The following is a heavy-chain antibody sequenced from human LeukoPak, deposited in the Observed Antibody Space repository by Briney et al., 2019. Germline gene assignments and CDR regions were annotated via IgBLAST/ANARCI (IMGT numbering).Heavy chain of an antibody. Sequence: GGSLRLSCAASGFTFSSYTMNWVRQAPGKGLEWVSGISWNSGSIGYADSVKGRFTISRDNAKNSLYLQMNSLRAEDTALYYCAKDGDYGDDDYWGQGTLVTVSS. CDR2: ISWNSGSI. CDR1: GFTFSSYT. J-gene: IGHJ4*02. D-gene: IGHD4-17*01. CDR3: AKDGDYGDDDY. V-gene: IGHV3-9*01.